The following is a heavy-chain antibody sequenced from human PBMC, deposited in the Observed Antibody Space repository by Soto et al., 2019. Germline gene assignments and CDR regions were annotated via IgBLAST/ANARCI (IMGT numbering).Heavy chain of an antibody. V-gene: IGHV1-18*04. CDR1: GYTFTSYG. CDR2: ISAYNGNT. J-gene: IGHJ5*02. D-gene: IGHD3-22*01. CDR3: ARRISTYYYDSSGYSGGWFDP. Sequence: ASVKVSCKASGYTFTSYGISWVRQAPGQGLEWMGWISAYNGNTNYAQKLQGRVTMTTDTSTSTAYMELRSLRSDDTAVYYCARRISTYYYDSSGYSGGWFDPWGQGTLVTVSS.